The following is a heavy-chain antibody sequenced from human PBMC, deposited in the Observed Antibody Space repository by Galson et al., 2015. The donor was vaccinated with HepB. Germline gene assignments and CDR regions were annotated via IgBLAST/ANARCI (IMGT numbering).Heavy chain of an antibody. J-gene: IGHJ6*04. V-gene: IGHV3-7*03. CDR1: GFMFSSYW. CDR3: ARDHPYDFWSGRLDV. CDR2: IKQDGSEK. Sequence: SLRLSCAASGFMFSSYWMTWVRQAPGKGLEWVANIKQDGSEKYYVDSAKGRFSIYRDNDKNSLFLQMNSLRAEDTAVYYCARDHPYDFWSGRLDVWGKGTTVTVSS. D-gene: IGHD3-3*01.